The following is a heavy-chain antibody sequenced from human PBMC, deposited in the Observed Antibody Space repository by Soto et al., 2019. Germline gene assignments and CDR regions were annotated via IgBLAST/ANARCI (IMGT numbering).Heavy chain of an antibody. Sequence: SETLSLTCTVSGGSISSSSYYWGWIRQPPGKGLEWIGSIYYSGSTYYNPSLKSRVTISVDTSKNQFSLKLSSVTAADTAVYYCARAGSGASGWYFDYWGQGTLVTSP. CDR3: ARAGSGASGWYFDY. D-gene: IGHD6-19*01. V-gene: IGHV4-39*07. CDR2: IYYSGST. J-gene: IGHJ4*02. CDR1: GGSISSSSYY.